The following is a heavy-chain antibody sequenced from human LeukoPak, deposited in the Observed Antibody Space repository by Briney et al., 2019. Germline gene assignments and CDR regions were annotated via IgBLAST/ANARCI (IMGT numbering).Heavy chain of an antibody. J-gene: IGHJ5*02. CDR1: GGSISSSSYY. Sequence: SETLSLTCTVSGGSISSSSYYWGWIRQPPGKGLEWIGSIYYSGTTYPNPSLKSRVTISVDTSKNQFSLKLSSVTAADTAVYYCARQPKSCAPGIFITGKACWFDPWGQGTLVTVSP. D-gene: IGHD3-10*01. V-gene: IGHV4-39*01. CDR3: ARQPKSCAPGIFITGKACWFDP. CDR2: IYYSGTT.